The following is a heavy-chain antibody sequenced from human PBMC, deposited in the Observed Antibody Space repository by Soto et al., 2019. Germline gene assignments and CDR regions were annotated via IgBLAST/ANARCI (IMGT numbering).Heavy chain of an antibody. CDR3: ARDHSIASSGAWWLDP. J-gene: IGHJ5*02. Sequence: GASVKVSCKASGYTFTSNWIHWARRAPGQGLEWMGVINPSGDITKYAPKFQGRVTMTTDTSTSTIYMDLSSLTSEDTAVYYCARDHSIASSGAWWLDPWGQGTLVPVSS. D-gene: IGHD6-13*01. CDR2: INPSGDIT. CDR1: GYTFTSNW. V-gene: IGHV1-46*01.